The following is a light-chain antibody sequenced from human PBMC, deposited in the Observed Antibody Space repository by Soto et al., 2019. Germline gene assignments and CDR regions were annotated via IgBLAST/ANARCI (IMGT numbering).Light chain of an antibody. J-gene: IGLJ2*01. Sequence: SYELTQPPSVSVAPGETARISCGGNNVGSRSVHWYQQKPGQAPFLVIYYDSDRPSGIPERFSGSNSGNTATLIISRVEAGEEADYYCQVWEATGDQVVFGGGTQLTVL. CDR3: QVWEATGDQVV. V-gene: IGLV3-21*01. CDR1: NVGSRS. CDR2: YDS.